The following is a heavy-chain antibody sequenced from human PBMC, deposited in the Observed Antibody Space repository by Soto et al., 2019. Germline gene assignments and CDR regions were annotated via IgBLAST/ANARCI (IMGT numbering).Heavy chain of an antibody. CDR3: ARRTDCSSTSCYRKGYYYMDV. CDR2: IYSGGST. D-gene: IGHD2-2*01. Sequence: GGSLRLSCAASGFTVSSNYMSWVRQAPGKGLEWVSVIYSGGSTYYADSVKGRFTISRDNSKNTLYLQMNSLRAEDTAVYYCARRTDCSSTSCYRKGYYYMDVWGKGTTVTVSS. V-gene: IGHV3-66*01. J-gene: IGHJ6*03. CDR1: GFTVSSNY.